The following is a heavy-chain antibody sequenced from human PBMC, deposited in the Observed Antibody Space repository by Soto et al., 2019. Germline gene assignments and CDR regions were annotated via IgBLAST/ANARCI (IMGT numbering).Heavy chain of an antibody. V-gene: IGHV3-23*01. CDR3: ANGIFAVAGAFDI. CDR1: GFTFSSYA. J-gene: IGHJ3*02. D-gene: IGHD6-19*01. Sequence: GGSLRLSCAASGFTFSSYAMSWVRQAPGKGLEWVSAISGSGGSTYYADSVKGRFTISRDNSKNTLYLQMNSLRAEDTAVYYCANGIFAVAGAFDIWGQETMVTVSS. CDR2: ISGSGGST.